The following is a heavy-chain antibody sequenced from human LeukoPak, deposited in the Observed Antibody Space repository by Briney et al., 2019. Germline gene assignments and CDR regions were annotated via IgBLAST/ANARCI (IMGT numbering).Heavy chain of an antibody. CDR1: GYTFTSYY. J-gene: IGHJ5*02. D-gene: IGHD2-2*01. CDR2: INPSGGST. Sequence: ASVKVSCKASGYTFTSYYMHWVRQAPGQGLEWMGIINPSGGSTSYAQKFQGRVTMTRDTSTSPVYMELSSLRSEDTAVYYCAVVPAAMGDWFDPWGQGTLVTVSS. V-gene: IGHV1-46*01. CDR3: AVVPAAMGDWFDP.